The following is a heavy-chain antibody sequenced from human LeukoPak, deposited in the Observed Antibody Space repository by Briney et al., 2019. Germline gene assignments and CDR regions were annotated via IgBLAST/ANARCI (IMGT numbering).Heavy chain of an antibody. J-gene: IGHJ4*02. CDR1: GGSISSYY. D-gene: IGHD3-22*01. V-gene: IGHV4-59*01. Sequence: SETLSLTCTVSGGSISSYYWSWIRQPPGKGLEWIGYIYYSGSTNYNPSLKSRVTISVDTSKNQFSLKLSSVTAADTAVYYCARADYYDSSGYCHWGQGTLVTVSS. CDR2: IYYSGST. CDR3: ARADYYDSSGYCH.